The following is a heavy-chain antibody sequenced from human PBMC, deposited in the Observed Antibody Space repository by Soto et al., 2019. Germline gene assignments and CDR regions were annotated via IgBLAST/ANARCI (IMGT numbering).Heavy chain of an antibody. Sequence: QVQLQESGPGLVKPSQTLSLTCSVSGVSVNSSDYYWSWIRQPPGKGLERIGYIYYSGSTYYNPSLRSRVTISVDTSNNQFSLKLSSVTAADTAVYHCSREAYGDYGGIDDWGQGTLVTVSS. V-gene: IGHV4-30-4*01. D-gene: IGHD4-17*01. CDR1: GVSVNSSDYY. J-gene: IGHJ4*02. CDR2: IYYSGST. CDR3: SREAYGDYGGIDD.